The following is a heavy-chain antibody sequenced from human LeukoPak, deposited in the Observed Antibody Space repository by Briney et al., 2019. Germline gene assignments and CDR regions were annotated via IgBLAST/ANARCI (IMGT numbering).Heavy chain of an antibody. J-gene: IGHJ4*02. D-gene: IGHD4-11*01. V-gene: IGHV1-2*02. Sequence: GASVKVSCKASGYTFTGYYMHWVRQAPGQGLEWMGWINPNRGGTNYAQKFQGRVTMTRDTSISTAYMELSRLRSDDTAVYYCAPLDYSNYFDYWGQGTLVTVSS. CDR2: INPNRGGT. CDR1: GYTFTGYY. CDR3: APLDYSNYFDY.